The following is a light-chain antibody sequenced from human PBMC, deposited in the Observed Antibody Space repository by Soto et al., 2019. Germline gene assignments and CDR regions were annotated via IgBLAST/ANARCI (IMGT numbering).Light chain of an antibody. CDR2: DVS. J-gene: IGLJ2*01. Sequence: QPVLTQPASVSGSPGQSITISCTGTSSDVGAYDYVSWYQQHPGKAPKLMIYDVSNRPSGVSNRFSGSKSGNTASLTISGLQAEDEADYYCGSYTTTSTLVFGGGTKLTVL. CDR1: SSDVGAYDY. CDR3: GSYTTTSTLV. V-gene: IGLV2-14*03.